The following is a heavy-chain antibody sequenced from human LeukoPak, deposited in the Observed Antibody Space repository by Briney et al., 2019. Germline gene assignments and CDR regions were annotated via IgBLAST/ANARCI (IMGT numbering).Heavy chain of an antibody. V-gene: IGHV3-30-3*01. CDR2: ISNDGSNK. CDR3: ARGIVVVPAANY. Sequence: GGSLRLSCVASGFTFSRYEMHWVRQAPGKGLEWVTLISNDGSNKYYADSVKGRFTISRDNSKNTLSLQMNSLRVEDTAVYYCARGIVVVPAANYWGQGTLVTVSS. J-gene: IGHJ4*02. CDR1: GFTFSRYE. D-gene: IGHD2-2*01.